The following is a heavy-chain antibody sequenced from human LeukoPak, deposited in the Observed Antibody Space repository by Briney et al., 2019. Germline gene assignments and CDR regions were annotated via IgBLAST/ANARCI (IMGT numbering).Heavy chain of an antibody. CDR1: GGSISSGGYY. CDR2: IYASGST. J-gene: IGHJ6*02. CDR3: AREGPYSSSLDV. Sequence: PSQTLSLTCTVSGGSISSGGYYWSWIRQPAGKGLEWIGRIYASGSTNYNPPLKSRVTISVDRSKNQFSLKLSSVTAADTAVYYRAREGPYSSSLDVWGQGTTVTVSS. D-gene: IGHD6-6*01. V-gene: IGHV4-61*02.